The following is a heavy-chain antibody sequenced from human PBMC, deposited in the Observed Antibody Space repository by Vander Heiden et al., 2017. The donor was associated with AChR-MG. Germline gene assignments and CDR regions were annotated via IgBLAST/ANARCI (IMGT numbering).Heavy chain of an antibody. J-gene: IGHJ4*02. CDR3: AREAYSTSRTPFFDY. D-gene: IGHD6-13*01. CDR1: GVTLNSYP. V-gene: IGHV3-21*01. CDR2: ISSRGIHI. Sequence: EVQLVESGGGLVKPGGSLTLSCEASGVTLNSYPMHWVRQAPGKGLEWVSSISSRGIHIYYADSVKGRFTISRDNAKNSLSLLLSSLRAEDTAVYFCAREAYSTSRTPFFDYWGQGTVVTVSS.